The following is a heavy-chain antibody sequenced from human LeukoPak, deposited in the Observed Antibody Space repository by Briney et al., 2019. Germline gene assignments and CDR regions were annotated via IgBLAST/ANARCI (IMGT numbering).Heavy chain of an antibody. CDR3: ARNYYDSSGYYSMHGWFDP. CDR2: TSSSSSYI. J-gene: IGHJ5*02. Sequence: GGSLRLSCAASGFTFSSYSMNWVRQAPGKGLEWVSSTSSSSSYIYYADSVKGRFTISRDNAKNSLYLQMNSLRAEDTAVYYCARNYYDSSGYYSMHGWFDPWGQGTLVTVSS. V-gene: IGHV3-21*01. CDR1: GFTFSSYS. D-gene: IGHD3-22*01.